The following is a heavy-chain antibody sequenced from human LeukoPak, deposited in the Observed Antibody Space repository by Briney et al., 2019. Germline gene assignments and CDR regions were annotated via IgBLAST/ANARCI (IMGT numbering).Heavy chain of an antibody. Sequence: ASVKVSCKASGYTFTGYYMHWVRQAPGQGLEWMGRNIPILGIANYAQKFQGRVTITADKSTSTAYMELSSLRSEDTAVYYCAREMSQDIVVVVAATNYYGMDVWGQGTTVTVSS. CDR2: NIPILGIA. CDR3: AREMSQDIVVVVAATNYYGMDV. D-gene: IGHD2-15*01. J-gene: IGHJ6*02. V-gene: IGHV1-69*04. CDR1: GYTFTGYY.